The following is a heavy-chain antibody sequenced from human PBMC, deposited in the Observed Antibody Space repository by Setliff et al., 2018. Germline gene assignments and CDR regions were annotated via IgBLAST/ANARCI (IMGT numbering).Heavy chain of an antibody. J-gene: IGHJ4*02. Sequence: GGSLRLSCAASGFTFSDYYMSWIRQAPGKGLEWASYISSSGSTIYYADSVKGRFTISRDNAKNSLYLQMNSLSAEDTAVYYCARAGGSSSWYSFYWGQGTLVTVSS. V-gene: IGHV3-11*04. D-gene: IGHD6-13*01. CDR2: ISSSGSTI. CDR3: ARAGGSSSWYSFY. CDR1: GFTFSDYY.